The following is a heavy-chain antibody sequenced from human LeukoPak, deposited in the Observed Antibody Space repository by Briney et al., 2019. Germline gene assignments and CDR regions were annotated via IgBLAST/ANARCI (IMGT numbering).Heavy chain of an antibody. CDR3: ARGGLVVVAARSVRFDY. V-gene: IGHV4-39*07. Sequence: PSETLSLTCTVSGGSISSSSYYWGWIRQPPGKGLEWIGEINHSGSTNYNPSLKSRVTISVDTSKNQFSLKLSSVTAADTAVYYCARGGLVVVAARSVRFDYWGQGTLVTVSS. J-gene: IGHJ4*02. CDR1: GGSISSSSYY. CDR2: INHSGST. D-gene: IGHD2-15*01.